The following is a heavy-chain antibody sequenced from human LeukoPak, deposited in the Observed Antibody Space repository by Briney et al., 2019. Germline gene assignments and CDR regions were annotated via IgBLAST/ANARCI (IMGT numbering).Heavy chain of an antibody. V-gene: IGHV4-59*08. CDR3: ARSGPLTYNWFDP. CDR1: GGSISSYY. J-gene: IGHJ5*02. CDR2: IYYSGST. D-gene: IGHD3-10*01. Sequence: SETLSLTCTVSGGSISSYYWSWIRQPPGKGLEWIGYIYYSGSTNYNPSLKSRVTISVDTSKNQFSLKLSSVTAADTAVYYCARSGPLTYNWFDPWGQGTLVTVSS.